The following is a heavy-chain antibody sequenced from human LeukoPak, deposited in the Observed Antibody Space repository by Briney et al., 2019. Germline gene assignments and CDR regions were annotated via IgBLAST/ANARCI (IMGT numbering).Heavy chain of an antibody. D-gene: IGHD4-23*01. V-gene: IGHV5-51*01. J-gene: IGHJ4*02. Sequence: GESLKISCKGSGYSFTSYWIGWVRQMPGKGLEWMGIIYPSDSDTRYSPAFQGQVTISADKSINTAYLQWSSLKASDTAIYYCARPEGSVITPYYFDYWGQGTLVTVSS. CDR2: IYPSDSDT. CDR3: ARPEGSVITPYYFDY. CDR1: GYSFTSYW.